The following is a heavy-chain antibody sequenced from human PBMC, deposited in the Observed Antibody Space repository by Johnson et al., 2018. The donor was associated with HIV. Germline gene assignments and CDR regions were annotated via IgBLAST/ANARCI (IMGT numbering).Heavy chain of an antibody. Sequence: VQLVESGGGAVQPGRSLRLSCAASRFSVSSNYMTWVRQAPGKGLEWVSVIYSGGSTYYADSVTGRFTISRDNSKNTLYLQMNSLRAEDTAVYYCASSPMRYSSSAYAFDIWGQGTMVTVSS. D-gene: IGHD6-6*01. V-gene: IGHV3-66*02. J-gene: IGHJ3*02. CDR1: RFSVSSNY. CDR3: ASSPMRYSSSAYAFDI. CDR2: IYSGGST.